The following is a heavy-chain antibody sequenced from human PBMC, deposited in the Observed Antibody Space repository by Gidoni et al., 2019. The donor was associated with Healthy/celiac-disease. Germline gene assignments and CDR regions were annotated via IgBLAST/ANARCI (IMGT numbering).Heavy chain of an antibody. J-gene: IGHJ5*02. D-gene: IGHD4-17*01. CDR3: ARHLYSDYGDYISWFDP. CDR1: GYSFTSYW. V-gene: IGHV5-10-1*03. CDR2: IDPSDSYT. Sequence: EVQLVQSGAEVKKPGESLRISCKGSGYSFTSYWISWVRQMPGKGLEWMGRIDPSDSYTNYSPSFQGHVTISADKSISTAYLQWSSLKASDTAMYYCARHLYSDYGDYISWFDPWGQGTLVTVSS.